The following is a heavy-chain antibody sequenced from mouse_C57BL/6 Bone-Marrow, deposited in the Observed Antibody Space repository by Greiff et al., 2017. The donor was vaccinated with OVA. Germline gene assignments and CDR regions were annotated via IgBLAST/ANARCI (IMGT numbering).Heavy chain of an antibody. CDR1: GFTFSSYG. Sequence: DVKLQESGGDLVKPGGSLKLSCAASGFTFSSYGMSWVRQTPDKRLEWVATISSGGSYTYYPDSVKGRFTISRDNAKNTLYLQMSSLKSEDTAMYYCARHGGAMDYWGQGTSVTVSS. CDR3: ARHGGAMDY. V-gene: IGHV5-6*02. J-gene: IGHJ4*01. CDR2: ISSGGSYT.